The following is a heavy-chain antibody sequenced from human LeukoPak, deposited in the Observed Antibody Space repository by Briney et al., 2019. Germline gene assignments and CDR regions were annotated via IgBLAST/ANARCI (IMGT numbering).Heavy chain of an antibody. CDR1: GYSISSGYY. V-gene: IGHV4-38-2*01. CDR2: IYHSGST. CDR3: ARVPVPPYYDFWSSYYYYMDV. J-gene: IGHJ6*03. Sequence: SETLSLTCAVSGYSISSGYYWGWIRQPPGKGLEWIGSIYHSGSTYYNPSLKSRVTISVDTSKNQFSLKLSSVTAADTAAYYCARVPVPPYYDFWSSYYYYMDVWGKGTTVTVSS. D-gene: IGHD3-3*01.